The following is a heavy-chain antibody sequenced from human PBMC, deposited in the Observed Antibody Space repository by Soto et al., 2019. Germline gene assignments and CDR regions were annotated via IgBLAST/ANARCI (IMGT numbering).Heavy chain of an antibody. D-gene: IGHD1-1*01. CDR1: GFTFSSYA. CDR3: ARELERVFDY. CDR2: IGYVGRNK. J-gene: IGHJ4*02. V-gene: IGHV3-30*04. Sequence: QVQLVESGGGVVQPGKSLRLSCAASGFTFSSYAMHWVRQAPGKGLEWVAVIGYVGRNKYYADSVKGRFTISRDNSKNTLYLQMNSLRIEDTAVYYCARELERVFDYWGQGTLVTVSS.